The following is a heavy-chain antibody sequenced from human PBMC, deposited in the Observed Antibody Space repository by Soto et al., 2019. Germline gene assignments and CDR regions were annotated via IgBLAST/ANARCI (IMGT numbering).Heavy chain of an antibody. Sequence: SETLSLTCAVSGGSISSSNWWSWVRQPPGKGLEWIGEIYHSGSTNYNPPLKSRVTISVDKSKNQFSLKLSSVTAADTAVYYCARAGIAAAGIGYYYYGMDVWGQGTTVTVSS. V-gene: IGHV4-4*02. D-gene: IGHD6-13*01. CDR2: IYHSGST. CDR1: GGSISSSNW. CDR3: ARAGIAAAGIGYYYYGMDV. J-gene: IGHJ6*02.